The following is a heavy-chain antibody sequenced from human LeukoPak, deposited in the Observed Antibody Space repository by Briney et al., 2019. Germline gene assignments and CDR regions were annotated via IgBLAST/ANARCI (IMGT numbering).Heavy chain of an antibody. CDR2: IIPIFGTA. CDR3: ARVGIWGPMYYFDY. Sequence: SVEVSCKASGGTFSSYAISWVRQAPGQGLEWMGGIIPIFGTANYAQKFQGRVTITAGESTSTAYMELSSLRSEDTAVYYCARVGIWGPMYYFDYWGQGTLVTVSS. CDR1: GGTFSSYA. J-gene: IGHJ4*02. D-gene: IGHD7-27*01. V-gene: IGHV1-69*13.